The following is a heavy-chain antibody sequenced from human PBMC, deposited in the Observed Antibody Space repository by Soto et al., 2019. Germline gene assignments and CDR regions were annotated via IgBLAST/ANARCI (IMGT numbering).Heavy chain of an antibody. D-gene: IGHD3-10*01. J-gene: IGHJ4*02. Sequence: PSETLSLTCTVSCGSISSYYWSWIRQPPGKGLERIGYIYYSGSTNYDPPLKSQVTISVDTSKNQFSLKLNSMTAADTAVYYCARHNYGSGSTYFDYWGQGTLVTVSS. CDR2: IYYSGST. CDR3: ARHNYGSGSTYFDY. CDR1: CGSISSYY. V-gene: IGHV4-59*08.